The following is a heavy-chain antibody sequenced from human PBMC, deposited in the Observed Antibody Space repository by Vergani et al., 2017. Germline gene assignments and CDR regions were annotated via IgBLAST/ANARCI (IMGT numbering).Heavy chain of an antibody. J-gene: IGHJ6*02. CDR3: ARTGEWMISNNGPPDYVFALDV. D-gene: IGHD3-10*01. Sequence: EAQLVESGGGAVKPGGSLRLSCTASGISFSNYTINWVRQAPGKGLEWVASISSSSAYIDYVDSIKGRFTISRDNAKRSVFLQMNSLRAEDTAVYYCARTGEWMISNNGPPDYVFALDVWGQGTTVIVSS. CDR1: GISFSNYT. CDR2: ISSSSAYI. V-gene: IGHV3-21*02.